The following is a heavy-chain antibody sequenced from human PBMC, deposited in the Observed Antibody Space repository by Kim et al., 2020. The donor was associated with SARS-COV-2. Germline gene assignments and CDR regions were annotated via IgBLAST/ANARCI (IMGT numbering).Heavy chain of an antibody. CDR3: AKGTKGGSGSYYKNNYYYYYGMDV. D-gene: IGHD3-10*01. J-gene: IGHJ6*02. V-gene: IGHV3-23*01. Sequence: GGSLRLSCAASGFTFSSYAMSWVRQAPGKGLEWVSAISGSGGSTYYADSVKGRFTISRDNSKNTLYLQMNSLRAEDTAVYYCAKGTKGGSGSYYKNNYYYYYGMDVWGQGTTVTVSS. CDR2: ISGSGGST. CDR1: GFTFSSYA.